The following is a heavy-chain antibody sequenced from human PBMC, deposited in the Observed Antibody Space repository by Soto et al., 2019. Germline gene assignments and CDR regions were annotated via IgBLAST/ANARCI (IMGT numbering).Heavy chain of an antibody. CDR2: INHSGST. V-gene: IGHV4-34*01. CDR1: GGSFSGYY. J-gene: IGHJ4*02. D-gene: IGHD5-18*01. CDR3: ARGRRGDGYGLGGYYIDY. Sequence: QVQLQQWGAGLLKPSETLSLTCAVYGGSFSGYYWSWIRQPPGRGLEWIGQINHSGSTNYNPSVKIRVTRVVDTSKTRCTQKLSCVTAADTSVYYCARGRRGDGYGLGGYYIDYGGQGTLVTVS.